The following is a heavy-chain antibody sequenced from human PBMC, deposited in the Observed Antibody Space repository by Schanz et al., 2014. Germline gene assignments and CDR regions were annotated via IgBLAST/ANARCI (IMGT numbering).Heavy chain of an antibody. V-gene: IGHV3-33*08. CDR1: GFSFSTYA. Sequence: QVQLVESGGGVVQPGRSLRLSCAASGFSFSTYAMHWVRQAPGKGLEWVAVILYDGSKTYYADSVKGRFTISRDNAKNSLYLQMNSLRAEDTAVYYCARSYSSGWYPYYYGMDVWGQGTTVTVSS. CDR2: ILYDGSKT. J-gene: IGHJ6*02. CDR3: ARSYSSGWYPYYYGMDV. D-gene: IGHD6-19*01.